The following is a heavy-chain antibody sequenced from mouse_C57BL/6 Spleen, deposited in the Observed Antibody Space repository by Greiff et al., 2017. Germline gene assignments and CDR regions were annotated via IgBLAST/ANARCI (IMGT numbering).Heavy chain of an antibody. V-gene: IGHV1-42*01. J-gene: IGHJ3*01. CDR2: INPSTGGT. Sequence: EVKLMESGPELVKPGASVKISCKASGYSFTGYYMNWVKQSPEKSLEWIGEINPSTGGTTYNQKFKAKATLTVDKSSSTAYMQLKSLTSEDSAVYYCARGITTVVATDWFAYWGQGTLVTVSA. CDR1: GYSFTGYY. D-gene: IGHD1-1*01. CDR3: ARGITTVVATDWFAY.